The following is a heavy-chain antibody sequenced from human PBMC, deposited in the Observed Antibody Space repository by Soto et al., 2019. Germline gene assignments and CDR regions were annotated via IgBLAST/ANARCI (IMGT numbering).Heavy chain of an antibody. CDR2: INSEGTAT. D-gene: IGHD1-1*01. CDR3: ARHLTLNGEAFDI. J-gene: IGHJ3*02. Sequence: EVQLVESGGGLVQPGGSLRLSCVASELTFSTSRMHWVRQAPGKGLVWVSHINSEGTATAYADSVKGRFTVSRDNARNTLFLQLTSLRAEDTAVYYCARHLTLNGEAFDIWGQGTMVTVSS. V-gene: IGHV3-74*01. CDR1: ELTFSTSR.